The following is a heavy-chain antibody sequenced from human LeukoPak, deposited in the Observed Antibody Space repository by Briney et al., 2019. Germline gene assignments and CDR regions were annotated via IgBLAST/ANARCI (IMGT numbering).Heavy chain of an antibody. Sequence: GESLKISCKASGYSFTDNWIGWVRQVPGKGLEWMAVVYPGDSDTRYSPSFRGQVSISADRSINTAYLHWSSLKASDTAMYYCASCEALSSERDTKARLDPWGQGTLVTVSS. CDR1: GYSFTDNW. CDR2: VYPGDSDT. CDR3: ASCEALSSERDTKARLDP. D-gene: IGHD3-10*02. V-gene: IGHV5-51*01. J-gene: IGHJ5*02.